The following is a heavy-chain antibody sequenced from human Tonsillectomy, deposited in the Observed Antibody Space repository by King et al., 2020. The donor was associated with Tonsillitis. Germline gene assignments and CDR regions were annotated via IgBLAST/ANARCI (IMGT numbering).Heavy chain of an antibody. J-gene: IGHJ3*01. V-gene: IGHV4-30-4*01. CDR3: ARDRGRGSETFDV. D-gene: IGHD3-10*01. CDR2: INYRGGT. Sequence: QLQESGPGLVKPSQTLSLFCTVSGASISSDDNYWTWIRQAPGRGPEWIGYINYRGGTYYSPSLKSRIVISLDTSKNQFSLKLRSVTAADSAIYYCARDRGRGSETFDVWGQGTMVTVSS. CDR1: GASISSDDNY.